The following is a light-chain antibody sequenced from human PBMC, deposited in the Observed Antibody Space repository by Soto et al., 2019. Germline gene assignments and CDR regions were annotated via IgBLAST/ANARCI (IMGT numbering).Light chain of an antibody. Sequence: DIQMTQSPSTLSASVGGRVTITCRASQSISNRLAWYQQKPGRAPKLLIYQASSLESGAPSRFSGSGSGTEFTLTISSLQPVDFATYYCQQYNSYPCTFGQGTKLEIK. CDR3: QQYNSYPCT. V-gene: IGKV1-5*03. CDR1: QSISNR. J-gene: IGKJ2*02. CDR2: QAS.